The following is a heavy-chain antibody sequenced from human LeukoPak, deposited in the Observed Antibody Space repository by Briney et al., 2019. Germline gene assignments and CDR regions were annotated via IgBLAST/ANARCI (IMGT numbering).Heavy chain of an antibody. V-gene: IGHV4-59*12. Sequence: SETLSLTCTVSGGSISSYFWSWIRQPPGKGLEWIGYIYYSGSTNYNPSLKSRVTMSVDTSKNQFSLKLSSMTAAGTAVYYCARRYYDNSGYRFYFDSWGQGTLVTVSP. D-gene: IGHD3-22*01. CDR1: GGSISSYF. J-gene: IGHJ4*02. CDR2: IYYSGST. CDR3: ARRYYDNSGYRFYFDS.